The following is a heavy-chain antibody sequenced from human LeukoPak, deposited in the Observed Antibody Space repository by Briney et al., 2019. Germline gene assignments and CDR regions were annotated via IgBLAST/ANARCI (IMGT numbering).Heavy chain of an antibody. CDR3: ARVYNWNYHYMDV. Sequence: VKVSCKASGYTFTGYYMHWVRQAPGQGLEWMGWINPNSGGTNYAQKFQGRVTMTRDTSISTAYMELSRLRSDDTAVYYCARVYNWNYHYMDVWGKGTAVTVSS. CDR2: INPNSGGT. V-gene: IGHV1-2*02. J-gene: IGHJ6*03. CDR1: GYTFTGYY. D-gene: IGHD1-20*01.